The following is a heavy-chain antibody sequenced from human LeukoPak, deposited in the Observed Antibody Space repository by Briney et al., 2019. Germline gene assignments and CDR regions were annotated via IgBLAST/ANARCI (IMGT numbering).Heavy chain of an antibody. CDR3: AKDRPVYYDGSGYFDY. V-gene: IGHV3-66*01. CDR1: GFTVSSNY. Sequence: PGGSLRLSCAASGFTVSSNYMSWVRQAPGKGLEWVSVIYSGGSTYYADSVKGRFTISRDNSKNTLYLQMNSLRAEDTAVYYCAKDRPVYYDGSGYFDYWGQGTLVTVSS. CDR2: IYSGGST. D-gene: IGHD3-10*01. J-gene: IGHJ4*02.